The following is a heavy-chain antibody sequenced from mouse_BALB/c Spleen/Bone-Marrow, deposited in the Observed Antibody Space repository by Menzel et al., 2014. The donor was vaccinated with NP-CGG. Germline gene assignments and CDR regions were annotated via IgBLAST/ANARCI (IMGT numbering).Heavy chain of an antibody. Sequence: QVQLQQPGAELVRPGTSVKKSCKASGYTFTNYWLGWIKQGPGHGLEWIGDFYPGGGYTNYNEEFKGKATLTADASSSTAYMQLSSLTSEDSAVYFCARTAYFDYWGQGTTLTVSS. CDR3: ARTAYFDY. V-gene: IGHV1-63*02. CDR2: FYPGGGYT. CDR1: GYTFTNYW. J-gene: IGHJ2*01.